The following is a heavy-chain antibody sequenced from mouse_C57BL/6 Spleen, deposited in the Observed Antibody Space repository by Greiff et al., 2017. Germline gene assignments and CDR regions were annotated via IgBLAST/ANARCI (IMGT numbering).Heavy chain of an antibody. CDR1: GFSLTSYG. CDR3: ASSITTVVEDAMDY. D-gene: IGHD1-1*01. J-gene: IGHJ4*01. V-gene: IGHV2-5*01. CDR2: IWRGGST. Sequence: VKLQESGPGLVQPSQSLSITCTVSGFSLTSYGVHWVRQSPGKGLEWLGVIWRGGSTDYNAAFMSRLSITKDNSKSQVFFKMNSLQADDTAIYYCASSITTVVEDAMDYWGQGTSVTVSS.